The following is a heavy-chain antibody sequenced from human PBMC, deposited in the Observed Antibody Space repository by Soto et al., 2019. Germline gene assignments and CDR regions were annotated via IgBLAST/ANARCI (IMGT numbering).Heavy chain of an antibody. J-gene: IGHJ6*02. V-gene: IGHV3-30-3*01. CDR1: GFTFSSYA. CDR2: ISYDGSNK. D-gene: IGHD6-19*01. Sequence: HPGGSLRLSCAASGFTFSSYAMHWVRQAPGKGLEWVAVISYDGSNKYYADSVKGRFTISRDNSKNTLYLQMNSLRAEDTAVYYCARGLRGVAGPNYYYYGMDVWGQGTTVTVSS. CDR3: ARGLRGVAGPNYYYYGMDV.